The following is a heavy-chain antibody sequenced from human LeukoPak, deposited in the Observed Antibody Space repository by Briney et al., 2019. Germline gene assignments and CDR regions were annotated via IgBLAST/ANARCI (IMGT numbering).Heavy chain of an antibody. CDR1: GYTFTSYG. CDR3: ASYTIFGVVIRDY. Sequence: GASVKVSCKASGYTFTSYGISWVRQAPGQGLEWMGGIIPIFGTANYAQKFQGRVTITADKSTSTAYMELSSLRSEDTAVYYCASYTIFGVVIRDYWGQGTLVTVSS. CDR2: IIPIFGTA. J-gene: IGHJ4*02. D-gene: IGHD3-3*01. V-gene: IGHV1-69*06.